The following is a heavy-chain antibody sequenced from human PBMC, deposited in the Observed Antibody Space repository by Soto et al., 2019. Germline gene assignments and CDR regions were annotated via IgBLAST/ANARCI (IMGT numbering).Heavy chain of an antibody. J-gene: IGHJ5*02. Sequence: SETLSLTCTVSGGSVSSGSYYWSWIRQPPGKGLEWIGYIYYSGSTNYNPSLKNRVTISVDTSKNQFSLKLSPVTAADTAVYYCARTPETGVNWFDPWGQGTLVTVSS. CDR1: GGSVSSGSYY. V-gene: IGHV4-61*01. D-gene: IGHD7-27*01. CDR3: ARTPETGVNWFDP. CDR2: IYYSGST.